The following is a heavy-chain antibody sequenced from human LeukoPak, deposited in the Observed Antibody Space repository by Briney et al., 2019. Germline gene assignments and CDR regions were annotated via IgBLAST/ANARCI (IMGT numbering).Heavy chain of an antibody. J-gene: IGHJ4*02. D-gene: IGHD2-2*03. CDR1: GGTFSSYA. CDR2: IIPIFGTA. Sequence: SVKVSCKASGGTFSSYAISWVRQAPGQGLEWMGGIIPIFGTANYAQKFQGRVTITADEPTSTAYMELSSLRSEDTAVYYCAREGSGGYCSSTSCAPLGYWGQGTLVTVSS. CDR3: AREGSGGYCSSTSCAPLGY. V-gene: IGHV1-69*13.